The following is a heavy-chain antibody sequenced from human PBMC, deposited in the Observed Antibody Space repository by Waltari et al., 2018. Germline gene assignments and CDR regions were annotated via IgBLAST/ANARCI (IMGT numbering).Heavy chain of an antibody. Sequence: QLQLQESGPGLVKPSETLSLPFSVSVVSITTNRHYWGWIRQPPGQGLEWIGTISYNGATYSSPSLRSRVTIFRDTSKNQLSLKLGSVTAADTAFYYCATYIGASLGTAAFDVWGQGTMVTVSS. CDR3: ATYIGASLGTAAFDV. D-gene: IGHD5-12*01. V-gene: IGHV4-39*01. J-gene: IGHJ3*01. CDR2: ISYNGAT. CDR1: VVSITTNRHY.